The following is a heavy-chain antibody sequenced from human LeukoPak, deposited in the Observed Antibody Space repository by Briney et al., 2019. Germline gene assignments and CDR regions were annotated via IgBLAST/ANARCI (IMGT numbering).Heavy chain of an antibody. CDR3: ARGRGLPMDV. J-gene: IGHJ6*02. CDR2: TFYRSKWYN. V-gene: IGHV6-1*01. Sequence: SQTLSLTCAISGDSVSSHSAAWNWIRQSPSRGLEWLGRTFYRSKWYNEYAESVKSRTTINPDTSRNQFSLQLNSVLPEDTAVYYCARGRGLPMDVWGQGTTVTVSS. CDR1: GDSVSSHSAA.